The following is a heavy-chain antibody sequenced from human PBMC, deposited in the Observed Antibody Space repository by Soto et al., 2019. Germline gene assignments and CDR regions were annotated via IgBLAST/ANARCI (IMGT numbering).Heavy chain of an antibody. D-gene: IGHD6-13*01. J-gene: IGHJ6*04. V-gene: IGHV3-11*01. Sequence: QVQLVESGGGLVKPGGSLRLSCAASGFTFSDYYMSWIRQAPGKGLEWVSYISSSGSNIYYADSVKGRFTISRDNAKNSLCLQMNRLRAEDTAVYYCARDYGAAGSYYYYGMDVWGKGTRVTVSS. CDR3: ARDYGAAGSYYYYGMDV. CDR2: ISSSGSNI. CDR1: GFTFSDYY.